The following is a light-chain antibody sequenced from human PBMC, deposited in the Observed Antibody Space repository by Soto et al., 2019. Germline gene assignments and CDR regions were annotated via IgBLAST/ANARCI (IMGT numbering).Light chain of an antibody. V-gene: IGLV2-14*01. CDR1: SSDVGGYNY. CDR2: DVS. Sequence: QSVLTQPASVSGSPGQSITISCTGTSSDVGGYNYVSWYQQHPGKAPKLMIYDVSNRPSGVSNRFSGSKSGNTASLTISGLLAEDEADYYCSSYTSSSKGVFGTGTKVTVL. J-gene: IGLJ1*01. CDR3: SSYTSSSKGV.